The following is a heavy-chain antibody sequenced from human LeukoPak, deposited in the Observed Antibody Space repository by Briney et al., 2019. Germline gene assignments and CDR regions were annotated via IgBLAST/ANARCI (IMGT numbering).Heavy chain of an antibody. CDR2: ISSSSSYI. D-gene: IGHD1-26*01. J-gene: IGHJ4*02. Sequence: GGSLRLSCAASGFTFTKYSMNWVRQAPGKGLEWVSSISSSSSYIYYADSVKGRFTISRDNAKNSLYLQMNSLRAEDTAVYYCARDGSGQVDYWGQGTLVTVSS. V-gene: IGHV3-21*01. CDR3: ARDGSGQVDY. CDR1: GFTFTKYS.